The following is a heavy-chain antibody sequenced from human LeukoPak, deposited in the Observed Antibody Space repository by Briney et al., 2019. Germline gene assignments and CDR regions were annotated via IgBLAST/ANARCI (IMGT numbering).Heavy chain of an antibody. Sequence: SETLSLTCAVYGGSFSGYYWSWIRQPPGKGLEWIGEINHSGSTNYNPSLKSRVTISVDTSKNQFSLKLSSVTAADTAVYYCARRDIAARRKIFGYWGQGTLVTVSS. CDR1: GGSFSGYY. J-gene: IGHJ4*02. CDR2: INHSGST. D-gene: IGHD6-6*01. CDR3: ARRDIAARRKIFGY. V-gene: IGHV4-34*01.